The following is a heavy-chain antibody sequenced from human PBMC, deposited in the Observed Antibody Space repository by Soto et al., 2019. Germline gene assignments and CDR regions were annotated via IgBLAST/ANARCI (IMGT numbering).Heavy chain of an antibody. Sequence: GGPLRLSCAASGFTCSGYWMSCVRKAPGKGLEWVANIKQDGSEKYYVDSVKGRFTISRDNAKNSLYLQMNSLRAEDTAVYYCARARYNWNYPSYFDYWGQGTPVTVSS. CDR3: ARARYNWNYPSYFDY. V-gene: IGHV3-7*01. J-gene: IGHJ4*02. D-gene: IGHD1-7*01. CDR1: GFTCSGYW. CDR2: IKQDGSEK.